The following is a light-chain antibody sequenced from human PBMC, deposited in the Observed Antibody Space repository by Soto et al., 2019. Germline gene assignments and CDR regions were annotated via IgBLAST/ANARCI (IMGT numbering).Light chain of an antibody. CDR1: QYIGSW. Sequence: DIQMTQSPSSLSAFVGDRVTISCRASQYIGSWLTWYHQKPGRAPKSLIYAASTLRSGVPSRFSGSGSGTDFTLTINSLQPEDSGTYYCQQYTSNPLTFRGGTQVEI. J-gene: IGKJ4*01. CDR3: QQYTSNPLT. CDR2: AAS. V-gene: IGKV1D-16*01.